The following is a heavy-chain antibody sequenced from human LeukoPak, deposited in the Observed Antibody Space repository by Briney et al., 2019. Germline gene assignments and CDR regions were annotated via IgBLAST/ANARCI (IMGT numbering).Heavy chain of an antibody. J-gene: IGHJ4*02. Sequence: SETLSLTCTVSGGSISSSSYYWGWIRQPPGKGLEWIGSIYYSGSTYYNPSLKSRVTISVDTSKNQFSLKLSSVTAADTAVYYCARESIMITFGGVKNTRLNDYWGQGTLVTVSS. CDR2: IYYSGST. V-gene: IGHV4-39*07. CDR3: ARESIMITFGGVKNTRLNDY. CDR1: GGSISSSSYY. D-gene: IGHD3-16*01.